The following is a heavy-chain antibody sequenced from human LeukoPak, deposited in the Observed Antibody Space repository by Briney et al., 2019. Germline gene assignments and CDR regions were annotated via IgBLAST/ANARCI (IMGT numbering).Heavy chain of an antibody. CDR1: GGSISSYY. Sequence: SETLSLTCTVSGGSISSYYWSWIRQPPGKGLEWIGYIYYSGSTNYNPSLKSRVTISVDTSKNQFSLKLSSVTAADTAVYYCARSLPGRSSRDRGYYFDYWGQGTLVTVSS. CDR3: ARSLPGRSSRDRGYYFDY. D-gene: IGHD6-6*01. CDR2: IYYSGST. V-gene: IGHV4-59*01. J-gene: IGHJ4*02.